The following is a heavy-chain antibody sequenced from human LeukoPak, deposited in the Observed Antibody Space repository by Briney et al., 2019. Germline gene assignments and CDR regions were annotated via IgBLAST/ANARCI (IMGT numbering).Heavy chain of an antibody. D-gene: IGHD4-23*01. Sequence: GASVKVSCKASGYTFTSYGISWVRQAPGQGLEWMGWISAYNGNTNYAQKLQGRVTMTTDTSTSTAYMELRSLRSDDTAVYYCAREAGYGGTPYYYYYYMDVWGKGTTVTISS. CDR3: AREAGYGGTPYYYYYYMDV. V-gene: IGHV1-18*01. CDR1: GYTFTSYG. J-gene: IGHJ6*03. CDR2: ISAYNGNT.